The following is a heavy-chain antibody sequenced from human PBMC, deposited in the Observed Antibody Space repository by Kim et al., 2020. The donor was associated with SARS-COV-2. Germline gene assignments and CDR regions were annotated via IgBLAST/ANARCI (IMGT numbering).Heavy chain of an antibody. V-gene: IGHV7-4-1*02. D-gene: IGHD3-3*01. Sequence: ASVKVSCKASGYTFTSYAMNWVRQAPGQGLEWMGWINTNTGNPTYAQDFTGRFVFSLDTSVSTAYLQINSLKSEDTAVYYCARDRRTSICEVLIIRTNWFELWGQGTLVTVSS. CDR2: INTNTGNP. CDR3: ARDRRTSICEVLIIRTNWFEL. J-gene: IGHJ5*02. CDR1: GYTFTSYA.